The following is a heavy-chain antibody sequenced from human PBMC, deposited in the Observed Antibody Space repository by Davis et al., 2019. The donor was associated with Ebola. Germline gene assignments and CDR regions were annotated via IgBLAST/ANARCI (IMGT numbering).Heavy chain of an antibody. J-gene: IGHJ3*02. CDR1: GGSISSGGYY. CDR3: ARVGLVGAFDI. Sequence: LRLSCTVSGGSISSGGYYWSWIRQHPGKGLEWIGYIYYSGSTYYNPSLKSRVTISVDTSKNQFSLKLSSVTAADTAVYYCARVGLVGAFDIWGQGTMVTVSS. CDR2: IYYSGST. V-gene: IGHV4-31*03. D-gene: IGHD3-16*01.